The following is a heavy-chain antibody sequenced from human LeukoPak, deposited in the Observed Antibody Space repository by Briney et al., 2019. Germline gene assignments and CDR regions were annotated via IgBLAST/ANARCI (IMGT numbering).Heavy chain of an antibody. Sequence: PSETLSLTCTVSGGSISSYYWSWIRQPPGKGLEWIGYIYYSGSTNYNPSLKSRVTISVDTSKNQFSLKLSSVTAADTAVYYCARGRYQLTHWYFDLWGRGTLVTVSS. V-gene: IGHV4-59*08. CDR2: IYYSGST. CDR3: ARGRYQLTHWYFDL. D-gene: IGHD2-2*01. J-gene: IGHJ2*01. CDR1: GGSISSYY.